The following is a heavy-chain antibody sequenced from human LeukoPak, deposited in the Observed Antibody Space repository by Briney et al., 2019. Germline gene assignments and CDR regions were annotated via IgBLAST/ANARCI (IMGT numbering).Heavy chain of an antibody. D-gene: IGHD6-13*01. Sequence: GSLRLSCTASGFTFDSYAMSWVCQAPGKGLEWVSSISGGSEDTYYADSVKGRFTISRDNSKSTLYLQMNSLRAEDTAVYYCARTIAQYSNSWLYFYYGLDVWGQGTTVTVSS. J-gene: IGHJ6*02. V-gene: IGHV3-23*01. CDR1: GFTFDSYA. CDR2: ISGGSEDT. CDR3: ARTIAQYSNSWLYFYYGLDV.